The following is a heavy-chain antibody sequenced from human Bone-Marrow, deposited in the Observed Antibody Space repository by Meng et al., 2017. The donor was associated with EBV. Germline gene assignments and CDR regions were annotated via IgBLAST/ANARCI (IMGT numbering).Heavy chain of an antibody. CDR3: SRDLAGSDDS. CDR2: TNENGAIT. CDR1: GFTFSSYW. J-gene: IGHJ4*02. V-gene: IGHV3-74*01. D-gene: IGHD1-14*01. Sequence: EVQLVESGGGLVQPGGSLRLSCAASGFTFSSYWMHWVRQVPGKGLVWVSRTNENGAITNYADSVKGRFTISRDNAKNTLYLQMNSLRAEDTAIYFCSRDLAGSDDSWGQGTMVTVSA.